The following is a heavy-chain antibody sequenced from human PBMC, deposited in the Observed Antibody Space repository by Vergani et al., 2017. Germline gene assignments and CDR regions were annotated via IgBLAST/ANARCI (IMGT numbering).Heavy chain of an antibody. J-gene: IGHJ5*02. CDR3: ARINYYGSSGYSLTRWHNWFDP. CDR2: INQEGSEK. Sequence: EVQLVESGGGLVQPGGSLRLSCAASGFIFSHYWMSWVRQAPGKGLEWVANINQEGSEKYYVDSVKGRFTISRDKAKNSLYLQMNSLRAEDTALYYCARINYYGSSGYSLTRWHNWFDPWGQGTLITFSS. D-gene: IGHD3-22*01. CDR1: GFIFSHYW. V-gene: IGHV3-7*01.